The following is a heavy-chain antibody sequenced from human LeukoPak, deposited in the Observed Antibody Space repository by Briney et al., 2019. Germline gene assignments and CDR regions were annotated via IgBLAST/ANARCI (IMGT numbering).Heavy chain of an antibody. Sequence: GGSLRLSCAASGFTFSSYWMNWVRQAPGKGLVWVSRIASDGSSTTYADSVKGRFSISRDNAKNTLYLQMNSLRVEDTAVYYCARAPYSSRRLDYWGQGTLVTVSS. CDR3: ARAPYSSRRLDY. D-gene: IGHD6-13*01. CDR2: IASDGSST. CDR1: GFTFSSYW. V-gene: IGHV3-74*01. J-gene: IGHJ4*02.